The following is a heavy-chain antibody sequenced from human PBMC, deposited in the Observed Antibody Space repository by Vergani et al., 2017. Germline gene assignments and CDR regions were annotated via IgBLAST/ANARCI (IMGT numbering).Heavy chain of an antibody. CDR3: AKANPRNSGYDYLYYYHAMDV. CDR2: IRGSGGST. V-gene: IGHV3-23*01. CDR1: GFTFNHYA. Sequence: EVQLLESGGDLVQPGGSLRLSCAASGFTFNHYAMNWVRQAPGKGLEWVSGIRGSGGSTYYAASVKGRFTISRDSSKNTLYLQMNSLSARDTAVYYCAKANPRNSGYDYLYYYHAMDVWGQGTTVTVSS. J-gene: IGHJ6*02. D-gene: IGHD5-12*01.